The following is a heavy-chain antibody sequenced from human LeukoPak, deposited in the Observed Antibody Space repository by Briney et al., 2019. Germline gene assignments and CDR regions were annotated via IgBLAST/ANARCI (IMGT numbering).Heavy chain of an antibody. CDR2: ISSSSSTI. Sequence: GGSLRLSCAASEFTFSSYSMNWVRQAPGKGLEWVSYISSSSSTIYYADSVKGRFTISRDNAKNSLYLQMNSLRDEDTAVYYCVREAVNDYGDYVFWFDPWGQGTLVTVSS. V-gene: IGHV3-48*02. J-gene: IGHJ5*02. CDR1: EFTFSSYS. CDR3: VREAVNDYGDYVFWFDP. D-gene: IGHD4-17*01.